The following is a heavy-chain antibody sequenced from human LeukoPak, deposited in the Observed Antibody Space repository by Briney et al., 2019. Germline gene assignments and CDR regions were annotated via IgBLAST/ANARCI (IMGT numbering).Heavy chain of an antibody. CDR1: GGSISSSSYS. V-gene: IGHV4-39*01. CDR3: ARGRDGYSPYFDY. D-gene: IGHD5-24*01. CDR2: IYYSGST. J-gene: IGHJ4*02. Sequence: PSETLSLTCTVSGGSISSSSYSWGWIRQPPGKGLEWIGSIYYSGSTYYKPSLKSRVTISVDTSKNQFSLKLSSVTAADTAVYYCARGRDGYSPYFDYWGQGTLVTVSS.